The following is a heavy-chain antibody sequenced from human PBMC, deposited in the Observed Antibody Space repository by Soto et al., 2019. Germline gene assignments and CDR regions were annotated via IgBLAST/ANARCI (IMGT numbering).Heavy chain of an antibody. V-gene: IGHV4-4*02. Sequence: PSETLSLTCAVSGGFISNNNWWSWVRQPPGKGLEWIGEVYHSGSTNYNPSLKSRVTISVDKSNNQFSLELSSVTAADTAVYYCAKTRGMTQASFYYYYYYMDVWGKGTTVTVSS. CDR3: AKTRGMTQASFYYYYYYMDV. CDR2: VYHSGST. D-gene: IGHD4-17*01. J-gene: IGHJ6*03. CDR1: GGFISNNNW.